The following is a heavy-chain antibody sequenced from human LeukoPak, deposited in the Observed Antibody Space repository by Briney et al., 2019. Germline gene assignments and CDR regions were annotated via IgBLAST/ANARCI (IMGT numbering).Heavy chain of an antibody. CDR1: GYTFTSYG. CDR3: ARARYRSSSSRREDV. D-gene: IGHD6-6*01. CDR2: ISAYNGNT. Sequence: ASVKVSCKASGYTFTSYGISWVRQAPGQGLEWMGWISAYNGNTNYAQKLQGRVTMTTDTSTSTAYMELRRLRSDDTAVYYCARARYRSSSSRREDVWGQGTTVTVSS. V-gene: IGHV1-18*01. J-gene: IGHJ6*02.